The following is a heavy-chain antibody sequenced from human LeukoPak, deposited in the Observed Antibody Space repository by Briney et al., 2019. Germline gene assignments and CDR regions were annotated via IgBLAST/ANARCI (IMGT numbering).Heavy chain of an antibody. Sequence: VASVKVSCKASGGTFSSYAISWVRRAPGQGLEWMGGIIPIFGTANYAQKFQGRVTITTDESTSTAYMELSSLRSEDTAVYYCARDVNSRGPFDYWGQGTLVTVSS. CDR2: IIPIFGTA. D-gene: IGHD2/OR15-2a*01. J-gene: IGHJ4*02. CDR1: GGTFSSYA. V-gene: IGHV1-69*05. CDR3: ARDVNSRGPFDY.